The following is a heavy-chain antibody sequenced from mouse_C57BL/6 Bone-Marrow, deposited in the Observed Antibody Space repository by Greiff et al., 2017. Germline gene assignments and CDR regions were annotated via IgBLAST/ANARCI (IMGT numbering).Heavy chain of an antibody. CDR1: GFTFSSYG. CDR2: ISSGGSYT. CDR3: ESYKYGRSLYYAMDY. J-gene: IGHJ4*01. V-gene: IGHV5-6*01. D-gene: IGHD1-1*01. Sequence: EVQRVESGGDLVKPGGSLKLSCAASGFTFSSYGLSWVRQTPDKRLEWVATISSGGSYTYYPDSVKGRFTISRDKAKNTLYLQMSSLKSEDTAMYYCESYKYGRSLYYAMDYWGQGTTVTVSS.